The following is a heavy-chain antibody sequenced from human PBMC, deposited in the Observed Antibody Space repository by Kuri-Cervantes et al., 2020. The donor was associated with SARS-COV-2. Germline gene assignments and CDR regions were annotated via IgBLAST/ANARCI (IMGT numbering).Heavy chain of an antibody. CDR2: IKEDGGIK. D-gene: IGHD1-7*01. V-gene: IGHV3-7*01. Sequence: GGSLRLSCAASGFTFNSYFMSWLRQAPGKGLEWVANIKEDGGIKYYVDSVKGRFTISRDNAEKSVYLQMNSLRAEDTAVYYCVRDRGVMTGTPILDQWGQGTLVTVSS. J-gene: IGHJ1*01. CDR1: GFTFNSYF. CDR3: VRDRGVMTGTPILDQ.